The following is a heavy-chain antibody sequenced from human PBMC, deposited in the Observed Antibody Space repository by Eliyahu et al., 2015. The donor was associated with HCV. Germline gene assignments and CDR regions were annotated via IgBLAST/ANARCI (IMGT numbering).Heavy chain of an antibody. Sequence: QVQLQESGPGLVKPSETLSLTCTVSGGSXTTYYWSWXRXPPGKGLEWIXYIHXRGSTNXNPSLKSRVTISVDTSKNQFSLNLTSVTAADTAVYYCASGGGGIAVAGTGGWFDPWGQGTPVTVSS. CDR2: IHXRGST. V-gene: IGHV4-59*01. J-gene: IGHJ5*02. CDR1: GGSXTTYY. CDR3: ASGGGGIAVAGTGGWFDP. D-gene: IGHD6-19*01.